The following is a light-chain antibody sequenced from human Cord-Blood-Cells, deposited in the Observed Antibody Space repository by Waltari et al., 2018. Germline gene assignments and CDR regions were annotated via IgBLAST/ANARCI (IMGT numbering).Light chain of an antibody. CDR2: DVS. CDR1: CSDVGGYNY. V-gene: IGLV2-14*01. J-gene: IGLJ2*01. Sequence: QSALTQPASVSGSPGQSITIPCTGTCSDVGGYNYVSCYQPHPGKAPKLMIYDVSNRPSGVSNRFSGSKSGNTASLTISGLQAEDEADYYCSSYTSSSTYVVFGGGTKLTVL. CDR3: SSYTSSSTYVV.